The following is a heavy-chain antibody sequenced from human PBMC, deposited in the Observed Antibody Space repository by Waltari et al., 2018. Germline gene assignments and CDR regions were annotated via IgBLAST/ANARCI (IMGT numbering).Heavy chain of an antibody. CDR1: GFPFSSAW. D-gene: IGHD5-12*01. CDR2: IRSKPDGGTT. CDR3: AYRYSDNGK. Sequence: EVQLVESGGGLAKPGESLRRSCAASGFPFSSAWLNWVRQAPGKGREWVGRIRSKPDGGTTDYAAPVRGRFTISRDDSKNTLSLQMDSLKAEDTAVYYCAYRYSDNGKWGQGTLVTVSS. V-gene: IGHV3-15*01. J-gene: IGHJ4*02.